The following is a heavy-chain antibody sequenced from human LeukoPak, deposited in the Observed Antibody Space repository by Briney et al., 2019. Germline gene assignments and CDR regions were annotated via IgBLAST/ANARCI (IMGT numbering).Heavy chain of an antibody. CDR3: AKGHTGWSFDS. CDR1: GFTFSFYG. CDR2: IRHDGSDT. D-gene: IGHD6-19*01. Sequence: PGGSLRLSCTASGFTFSFYGMYWVRQAPDKGLEWVTFIRHDGSDTFYTDSVKGRFTVSRDNSRNTLFLELKSLTTEDTGVYYCAKGHTGWSFDSWGQGTVVTVSP. J-gene: IGHJ4*02. V-gene: IGHV3-30*02.